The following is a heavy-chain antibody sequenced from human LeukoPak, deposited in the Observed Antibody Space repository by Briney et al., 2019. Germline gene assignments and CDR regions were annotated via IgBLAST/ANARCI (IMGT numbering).Heavy chain of an antibody. J-gene: IGHJ6*02. D-gene: IGHD4-11*01. Sequence: SVKVSCKASGGTFSSYAISWVRQAPGQGLEWMGGIIPIFGTANYAQKFQGRVTITADKSTSTAYMELSSLRSEDTAVYYCASLNDYTYGMDVWGQGTTVTVSS. CDR3: ASLNDYTYGMDV. CDR1: GGTFSSYA. CDR2: IIPIFGTA. V-gene: IGHV1-69*06.